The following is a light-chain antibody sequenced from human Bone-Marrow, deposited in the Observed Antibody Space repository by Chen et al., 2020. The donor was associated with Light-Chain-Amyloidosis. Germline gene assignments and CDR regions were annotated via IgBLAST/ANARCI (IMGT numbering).Light chain of an antibody. CDR2: ENN. V-gene: IGLV1-51*02. CDR3: ATWDSSLTVWM. Sequence: QSVLSQPPSVSAAPGQKVTISCSRSNSNMWINYVSWYQQLPGTSPKLLIYENNQRPSEIPDRFSGPKSGTSATLGVAGLQTGDEADYYCATWDSSLTVWMFGGGTKLTVL. J-gene: IGLJ3*02. CDR1: NSNMWINY.